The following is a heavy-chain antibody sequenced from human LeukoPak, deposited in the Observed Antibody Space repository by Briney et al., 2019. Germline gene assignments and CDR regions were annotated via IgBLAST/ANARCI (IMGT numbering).Heavy chain of an antibody. Sequence: SETLSLTCAVDGGSLSGYYWGWIRQPPGKGLEWIGEINPTGSTNYNPSLKSRVTISADTSKSQFSLELSSVTAADTAVFYCARALSTVTTYFDSWGQGTLVTVSS. CDR3: ARALSTVTTYFDS. D-gene: IGHD4-17*01. V-gene: IGHV4-34*01. CDR1: GGSLSGYY. CDR2: INPTGST. J-gene: IGHJ4*02.